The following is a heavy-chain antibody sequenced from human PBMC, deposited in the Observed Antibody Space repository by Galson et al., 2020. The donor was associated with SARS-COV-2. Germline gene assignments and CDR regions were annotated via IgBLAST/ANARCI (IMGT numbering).Heavy chain of an antibody. CDR2: IYPGDSDT. CDR3: ARIAICDRGWSWRVAGAVGSPHRAKGTAIFDAMDV. J-gene: IGHJ6*01. Sequence: KVSCKGSGYSFSSYWVAWVRQVPGQGLEWMGTIYPGDSDTRYSPSFQGQVTISADKSISTAYLQWSSLKASDTAMYYCARIAICDRGWSWRVAGAVGSPHRAKGTAIFDAMDVWWQWTTVTVSS. V-gene: IGHV5-51*01. CDR1: GYSFSSYW. D-gene: IGHD6-19*01.